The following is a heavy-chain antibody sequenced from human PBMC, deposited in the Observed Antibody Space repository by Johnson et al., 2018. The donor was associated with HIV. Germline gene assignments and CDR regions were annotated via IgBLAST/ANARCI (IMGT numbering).Heavy chain of an antibody. J-gene: IGHJ3*02. CDR2: ISWNSDNI. D-gene: IGHD2-15*01. CDR1: GLTFDAYA. CDR3: ARSKDCSVGTCPDGLDI. V-gene: IGHV3-9*01. Sequence: VQLVESGGGLVQPGGSLRLSCAASGLTFDAYAMYWVRQVPGKGLEWVSGISWNSDNIAYGDSVKGRFTTSRDNTNNSLYLQMNSLKAEDTAVYYCARSKDCSVGTCPDGLDIWGQGTMVIVSS.